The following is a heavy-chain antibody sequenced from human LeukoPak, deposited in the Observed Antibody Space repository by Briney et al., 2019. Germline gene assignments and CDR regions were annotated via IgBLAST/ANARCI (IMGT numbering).Heavy chain of an antibody. D-gene: IGHD3-22*01. J-gene: IGHJ4*02. Sequence: SETLSLTCTVSGGSISSGSYYWSWIRQPAGKGLEWIGRIYTSGSTNYNPSLKSRVTISVDTSKNQFSLKLSSVTAADTAVYYCASPDSSGYTLDYWGQGTLVTVSS. V-gene: IGHV4-61*02. CDR2: IYTSGST. CDR3: ASPDSSGYTLDY. CDR1: GGSISSGSYY.